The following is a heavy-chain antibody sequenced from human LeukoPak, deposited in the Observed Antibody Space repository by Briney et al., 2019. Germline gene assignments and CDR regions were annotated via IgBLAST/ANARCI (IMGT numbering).Heavy chain of an antibody. V-gene: IGHV1-69*04. J-gene: IGHJ6*02. CDR1: GGTFSSYA. D-gene: IGHD4-17*01. CDR3: ASFSTATNRYGMDV. CDR2: IIPILGIA. Sequence: SVKVSCKASGGTFSSYAISWVRQAPGQGLEWMGRIIPILGIANYAQKFQGRVTITADKSTSTAYMELSSLRSEDTAVYYCASFSTATNRYGMDVWGQGTTVTVSS.